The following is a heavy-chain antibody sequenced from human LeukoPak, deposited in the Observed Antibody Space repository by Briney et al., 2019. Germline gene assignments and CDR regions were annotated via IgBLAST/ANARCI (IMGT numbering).Heavy chain of an antibody. CDR2: ISSRSTTI. J-gene: IGHJ3*02. CDR1: EFTFSGYS. Sequence: GSLRLSCAASEFTFSGYSMNWVRQAPGKGLEWVSYISSRSTTIYYADSVKGRFTISRDNAKKSLHLQMSSLKTEDTAVYYCTTLSCGSDCYSREGDVFDIWGQGTMVTVSS. D-gene: IGHD2-21*02. V-gene: IGHV3-48*01. CDR3: TTLSCGSDCYSREGDVFDI.